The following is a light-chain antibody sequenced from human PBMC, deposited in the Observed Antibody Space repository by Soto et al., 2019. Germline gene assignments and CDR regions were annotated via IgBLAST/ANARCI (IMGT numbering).Light chain of an antibody. Sequence: EIVMTQSPATLSVSIGERATLSCRASQSVSSNLAWYQHKPGQAPRLLLSGASTRATGIPARFSGSGSGTEFTLTISSLEPEDFAVYYCQQRSNWPPITFGQGTLLEI. CDR2: GAS. CDR1: QSVSSN. J-gene: IGKJ5*01. CDR3: QQRSNWPPIT. V-gene: IGKV3-15*01.